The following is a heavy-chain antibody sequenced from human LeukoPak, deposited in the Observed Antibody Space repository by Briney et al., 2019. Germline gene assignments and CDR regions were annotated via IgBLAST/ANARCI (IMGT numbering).Heavy chain of an antibody. Sequence: GGSLRLSCAASGFTFSRYAMHWVRQAPGKGLEWGAVISYDGSDKYYADSVKGRFTISRDNSKNTLYLQMNSLRAEDTAVYYCARGWGMATIIEFDSWGQGTLVTVSS. D-gene: IGHD5-24*01. CDR2: ISYDGSDK. CDR1: GFTFSRYA. J-gene: IGHJ4*02. V-gene: IGHV3-30*01. CDR3: ARGWGMATIIEFDS.